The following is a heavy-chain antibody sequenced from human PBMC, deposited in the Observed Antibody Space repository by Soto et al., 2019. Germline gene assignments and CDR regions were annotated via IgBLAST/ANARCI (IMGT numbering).Heavy chain of an antibody. V-gene: IGHV1-18*01. CDR3: ARGRSGDY. Sequence: QVHLVQSGAEVKKPGASVKVSCKGSGYAFTTYGITWVRQAPGQGLEWMGWISAPSGNTNYAQKLQGRVTVTRDTSTRPPYLELRSLRADDTAVYYCARGRSGDYWGQGALVTVSS. CDR2: ISAPSGNT. J-gene: IGHJ4*02. CDR1: GYAFTTYG.